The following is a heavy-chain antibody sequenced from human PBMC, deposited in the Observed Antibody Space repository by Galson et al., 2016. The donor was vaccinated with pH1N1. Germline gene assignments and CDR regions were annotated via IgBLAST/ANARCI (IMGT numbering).Heavy chain of an antibody. CDR2: IYPGDSDT. D-gene: IGHD6-19*01. CDR3: ARRSAVAGVDY. CDR1: GYSFSSHW. J-gene: IGHJ4*02. Sequence: SGAELKKPGESLKISCQGSGYSFSSHWIGWVRQMPGKGLEWMGIIYPGDSDTKYSPSFQGQVTFSADKSINAAYLQWSSLKASDTAMYFCARRSAVAGVDYWGQGTLVTVSS. V-gene: IGHV5-51*01.